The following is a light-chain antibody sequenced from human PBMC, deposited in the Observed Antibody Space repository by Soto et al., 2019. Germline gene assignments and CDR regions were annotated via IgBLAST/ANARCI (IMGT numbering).Light chain of an antibody. J-gene: IGKJ1*01. CDR3: QEHGSSPGT. CDR2: GAS. V-gene: IGKV3-20*01. CDR1: QSVSSSY. Sequence: EIVLTQSPGTLSLSPGERATLSCRASQSVSSSYLAWYQQKPGQAPRLLIYGASSRATGISDRFSGSGSGTDFTLTISRREPEDFAVYYCQEHGSSPGTFGQGTKVEIK.